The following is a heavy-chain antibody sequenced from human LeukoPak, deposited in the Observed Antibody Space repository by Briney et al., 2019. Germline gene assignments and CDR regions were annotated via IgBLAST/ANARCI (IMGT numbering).Heavy chain of an antibody. CDR2: IRYDASYQ. V-gene: IGHV3-30*02. CDR3: AKGGDRGNYYFDS. Sequence: GASLQISCKGSGYNFTNYAMHWVRPAPGKGLEWVAFIRYDASYQNYPDSVKGRFTISRDISKNTLYLQMNSLRAEDTAVYFCAKGGDRGNYYFDSWGQGTLVSVSS. D-gene: IGHD3-10*01. CDR1: GYNFTNYA. J-gene: IGHJ4*02.